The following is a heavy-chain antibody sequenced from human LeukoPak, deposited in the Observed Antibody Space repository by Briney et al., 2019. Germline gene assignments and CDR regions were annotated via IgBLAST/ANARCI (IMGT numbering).Heavy chain of an antibody. CDR3: ARDSKGRSDLLTY. Sequence: GASVKVSCKASGYTFTSYGISWVRQAPGQGLDWMGWISPYNGNTNCAPKLQGRVTMTTDTSTSTAYMELRSLRSDDTAVYYCARDSKGRSDLLTYWGQGTLVTVSS. CDR2: ISPYNGNT. J-gene: IGHJ4*01. V-gene: IGHV1-18*01. D-gene: IGHD1-14*01. CDR1: GYTFTSYG.